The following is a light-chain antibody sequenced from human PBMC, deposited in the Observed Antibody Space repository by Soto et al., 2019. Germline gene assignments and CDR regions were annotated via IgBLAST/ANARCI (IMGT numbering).Light chain of an antibody. V-gene: IGKV1-5*01. Sequence: DIRVTQSPPTLSASVGDRVTITCRASQTITTWMAWYQQKPGKAPKLLVYDASTLQSGVATRFSGSRSGTEFTLIISGLQPEDSATYYCQQYTNTNNPWMFGQGTKVEI. CDR1: QTITTW. CDR2: DAS. J-gene: IGKJ1*01. CDR3: QQYTNTNNPWM.